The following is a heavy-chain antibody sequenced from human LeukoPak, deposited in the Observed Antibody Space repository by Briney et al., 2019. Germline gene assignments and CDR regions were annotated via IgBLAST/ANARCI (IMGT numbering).Heavy chain of an antibody. CDR1: GGSISSYY. V-gene: IGHV4-59*08. J-gene: IGHJ6*03. Sequence: PSETLSLTCTVSGGSISSYYWSWIRQPPGKGLEWIGYIYYSGSTNYNPSLKSRVTISVDTSKNQFSLKLSSVTAADTAVYYCARAAPRVHYYYYMDVWGKGTTVTVSS. CDR3: ARAAPRVHYYYYMDV. CDR2: IYYSGST. D-gene: IGHD6-13*01.